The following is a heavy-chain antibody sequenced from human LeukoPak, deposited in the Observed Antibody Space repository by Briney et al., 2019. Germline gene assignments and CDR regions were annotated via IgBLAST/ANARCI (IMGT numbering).Heavy chain of an antibody. D-gene: IGHD3-3*01. CDR3: ARGGGGAVLRFLEWSAKFDF. J-gene: IGHJ4*02. Sequence: SETLSLTCTVSGGSISSSCWSWIRQPPGKGLEWIGYIYYSGNTNYNPSLKSRVTISVDMSKNQFSLKLSSVTAADTAVYNCARGGGGAVLRFLEWSAKFDFWGQGALVTVSS. CDR2: IYYSGNT. CDR1: GGSISSSC. V-gene: IGHV4-59*01.